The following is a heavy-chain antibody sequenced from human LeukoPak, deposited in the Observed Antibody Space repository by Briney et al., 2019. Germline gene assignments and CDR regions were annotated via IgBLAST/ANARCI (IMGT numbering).Heavy chain of an antibody. Sequence: SETLSLTCTVSGGSISSYYWSWIRQPPGKGLEWIGYIYYSGSTNYNPSLKSRVTISVDTSKNQFSLKLSSVTAADTAVYYCASVPLRGGYFDYWGQGTLVTVSS. J-gene: IGHJ4*02. CDR2: IYYSGST. D-gene: IGHD3-16*01. V-gene: IGHV4-59*08. CDR1: GGSISSYY. CDR3: ASVPLRGGYFDY.